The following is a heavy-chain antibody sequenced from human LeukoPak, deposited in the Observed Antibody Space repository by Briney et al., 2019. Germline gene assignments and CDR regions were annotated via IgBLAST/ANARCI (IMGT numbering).Heavy chain of an antibody. CDR1: GGSISSSSYY. V-gene: IGHV4-39*07. CDR3: ARTDFWSGYYPVD. J-gene: IGHJ4*02. D-gene: IGHD3-3*01. Sequence: PSETLSLTCTVSGGSISSSSYYWGWIRQPPGKGLEWIGSIYYSGSTYYNPSLKSRVTISVDTSKNQFSLKLSSVTAADTAVYYCARTDFWSGYYPVDWGQGTLVTVSS. CDR2: IYYSGST.